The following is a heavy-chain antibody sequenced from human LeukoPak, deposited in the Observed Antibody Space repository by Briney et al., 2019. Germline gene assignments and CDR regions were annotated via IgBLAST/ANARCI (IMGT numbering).Heavy chain of an antibody. Sequence: ASVKVSCKASGYTFTSYDINWVRQATGQGLEWMGWMNPNSGNTGYAQKFQGRVTMTRNTSISTAYMELSSLRSEDTAVYYCARYYSGWYYFDYWGQGTLVTVSS. J-gene: IGHJ4*02. D-gene: IGHD6-19*01. CDR3: ARYYSGWYYFDY. V-gene: IGHV1-8*01. CDR1: GYTFTSYD. CDR2: MNPNSGNT.